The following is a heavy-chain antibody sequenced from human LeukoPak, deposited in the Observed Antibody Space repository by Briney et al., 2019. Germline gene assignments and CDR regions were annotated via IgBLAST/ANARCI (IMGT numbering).Heavy chain of an antibody. J-gene: IGHJ4*02. Sequence: GGSLRLSCAASGFTFSSYGMHWVRQAPGKGLEWVAVISYDGSNKYYADSVKGRFTISRDNSKNTLYLQMNSLRAEDTAVYYCATSIAAAFDYWGQGTLVTVS. CDR3: ATSIAAAFDY. D-gene: IGHD6-6*01. V-gene: IGHV3-30*03. CDR2: ISYDGSNK. CDR1: GFTFSSYG.